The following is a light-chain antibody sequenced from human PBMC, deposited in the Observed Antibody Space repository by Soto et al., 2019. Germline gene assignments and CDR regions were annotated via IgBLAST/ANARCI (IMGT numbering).Light chain of an antibody. Sequence: AIQMTQSPSSLSASVGDRVIITCRASQGIRNDLGWYQHKPGKAPKLLIYAASSLQSGVPSRFSGSGSGTDFTLTISRLQPEDFATYYCLQDYNYPYTFGQGTKLEIK. J-gene: IGKJ2*01. V-gene: IGKV1-6*01. CDR2: AAS. CDR3: LQDYNYPYT. CDR1: QGIRND.